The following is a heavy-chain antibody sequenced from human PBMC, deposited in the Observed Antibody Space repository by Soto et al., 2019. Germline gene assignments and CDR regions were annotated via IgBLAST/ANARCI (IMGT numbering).Heavy chain of an antibody. Sequence: SETLSLTCTVSGGSISSYYWSWIRQPPGKGLEWIGYIYYSGSTNYNPSLKSRVTISVDTPKNQFSLKLSSVTAADTAVYYCARVPDGSGSKYYYGMDVWGQGTTVTVSS. V-gene: IGHV4-59*01. CDR2: IYYSGST. CDR1: GGSISSYY. D-gene: IGHD3-10*01. J-gene: IGHJ6*02. CDR3: ARVPDGSGSKYYYGMDV.